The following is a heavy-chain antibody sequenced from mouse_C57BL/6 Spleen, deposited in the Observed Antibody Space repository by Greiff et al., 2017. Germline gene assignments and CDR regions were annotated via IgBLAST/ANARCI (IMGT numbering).Heavy chain of an antibody. CDR1: GFTFSDYG. V-gene: IGHV5-17*01. CDR3: ARGVFAY. J-gene: IGHJ3*01. CDR2: ISSGSSTI. Sequence: EVHLVESGGGLVKPGGSLKLSCAASGFTFSDYGMHWVRQAPEKGLEWVAYISSGSSTIYYADTVKGRFTISRDNAKNTLFLQMSSLRAEDTAMYYCARGVFAYWGQGTLVTVSA.